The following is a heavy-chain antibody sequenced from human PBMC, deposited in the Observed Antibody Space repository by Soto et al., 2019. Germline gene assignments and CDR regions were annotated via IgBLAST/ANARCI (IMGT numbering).Heavy chain of an antibody. V-gene: IGHV1-46*01. CDR2: VNPSGGST. Sequence: GASVEVSCKASGYLFTAYSMHWVRLAPGQGLEWMGVVNPSGGSTKYAQNFQGRVTMTRDTSTTTIYMELSSLRSDDTAIYYCAXEENCSGGTCYSEYFHRWGQGTLVTVSS. CDR3: AXEENCSGGTCYSEYFHR. CDR1: GYLFTAYS. D-gene: IGHD2-15*01. J-gene: IGHJ1*01.